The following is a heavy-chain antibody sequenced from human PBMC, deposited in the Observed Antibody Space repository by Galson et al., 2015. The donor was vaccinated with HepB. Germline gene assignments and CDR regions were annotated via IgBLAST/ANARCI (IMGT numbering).Heavy chain of an antibody. V-gene: IGHV3-21*01. CDR2: ISSSSTAI. D-gene: IGHD6-6*01. J-gene: IGHJ6*02. CDR3: AREATSSIAAHYYYYGMDV. Sequence: SLRLSCAASGFSFSSYSMHWVRQAPGKGLEWVSSISSSSTAIYYADSVKGRFTISRDNAKNSLYLQMNSLRAEDTDVYYCAREATSSIAAHYYYYGMDVWGQGTTVTVSS. CDR1: GFSFSSYS.